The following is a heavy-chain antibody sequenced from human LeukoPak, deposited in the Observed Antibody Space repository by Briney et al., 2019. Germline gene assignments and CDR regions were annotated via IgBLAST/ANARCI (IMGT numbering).Heavy chain of an antibody. CDR2: IYYSGST. J-gene: IGHJ3*02. CDR3: ARASRGLRYFDWLGDAFDI. CDR1: GDSISSYY. D-gene: IGHD3-9*01. Sequence: SETLSLTCTVSGDSISSYYWSWIRQPPGKGLEWIGYIYYSGSTNYNPSLKSRVTISVDTSKNQFSLKLSSVTDADTAVDYCARASRGLRYFDWLGDAFDIWGQGTMVTVSS. V-gene: IGHV4-59*01.